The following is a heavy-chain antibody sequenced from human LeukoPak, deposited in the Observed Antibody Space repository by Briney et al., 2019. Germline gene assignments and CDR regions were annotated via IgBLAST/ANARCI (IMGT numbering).Heavy chain of an antibody. D-gene: IGHD2-15*01. V-gene: IGHV3-23*01. CDR2: ISGSGSGT. J-gene: IGHJ4*02. CDR3: AKDRDILVALAIEY. CDR1: GFTFSSYA. Sequence: TGGSLRLSCAASGFTFSSYAMSWVRQAPGKGLEWVSTISGSGSGTYYADSVKGRFTVSRDNSKNTLYLQMNSLRAEDTAVYYCAKDRDILVALAIEYWGQGTLVTVSS.